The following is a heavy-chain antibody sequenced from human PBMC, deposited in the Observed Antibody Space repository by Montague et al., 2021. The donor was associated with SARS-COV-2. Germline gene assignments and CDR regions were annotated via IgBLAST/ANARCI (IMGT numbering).Heavy chain of an antibody. J-gene: IGHJ3*02. CDR1: GGSISSSSYY. CDR3: ARVGRGSSLYEVAFDI. CDR2: IYNSGST. Sequence: SETLSLTCTVYGGSISSSSYYWGWIRQPPGKGLEWIGNIYNSGSTNYNPSLTSRVTISVDTSKNQFSLKLSSVAAADTAVYYCARVGRGSSLYEVAFDIWGQGTMVTVSS. V-gene: IGHV4-39*07. D-gene: IGHD6-13*01.